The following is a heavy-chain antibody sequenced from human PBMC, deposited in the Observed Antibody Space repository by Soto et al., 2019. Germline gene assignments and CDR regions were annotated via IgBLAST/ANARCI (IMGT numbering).Heavy chain of an antibody. CDR3: ARAVGDPLYYLDY. Sequence: QVQLQESGPGLVRPSETLSLTCTVSSDSISSYYWIWIRQSPGKGLEWIGYTDYSGNTNYNPSLTRRVTISGDTSKNQFSLRLSSVTAADTAVYYCARAVGDPLYYLDYWGQGTLVTVSS. J-gene: IGHJ4*02. CDR2: TDYSGNT. V-gene: IGHV4-59*08. D-gene: IGHD6-19*01. CDR1: SDSISSYY.